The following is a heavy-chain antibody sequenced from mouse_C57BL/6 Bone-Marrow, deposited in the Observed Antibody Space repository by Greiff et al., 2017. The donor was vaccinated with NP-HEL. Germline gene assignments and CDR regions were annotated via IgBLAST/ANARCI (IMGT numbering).Heavy chain of an antibody. V-gene: IGHV1-43*01. D-gene: IGHD2-1*01. CDR1: GYSFTGYY. CDR3: ARRGGKVYYFDY. CDR2: INPSTGGT. Sequence: VQLQQSGPELVKPGASVKISCKASGYSFTGYYMHWVKQSSEKSLEWIGEINPSTGGTSYNQKFKGKATLTVDKSSSTAYMQLKSLTSEDSAVYYCARRGGKVYYFDYWGQGTTLTVSS. J-gene: IGHJ2*01.